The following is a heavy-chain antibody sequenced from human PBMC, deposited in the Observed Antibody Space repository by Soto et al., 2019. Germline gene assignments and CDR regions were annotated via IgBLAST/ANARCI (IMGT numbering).Heavy chain of an antibody. D-gene: IGHD5-12*01. V-gene: IGHV1-18*01. CDR2: IRGYNGNT. CDR3: ARDSARDGYTYWYFDL. CDR1: GYTFTNYG. J-gene: IGHJ2*01. Sequence: QVQLVQSGAEVKKPGASVKVSCKASGYTFTNYGISWVRQAPGQGLEWMGCIRGYNGNTKYAQELQGRVTMTTDTSTTTAYMELRSLRSDDTAVYYCARDSARDGYTYWYFDLWGRGTLVTVSS.